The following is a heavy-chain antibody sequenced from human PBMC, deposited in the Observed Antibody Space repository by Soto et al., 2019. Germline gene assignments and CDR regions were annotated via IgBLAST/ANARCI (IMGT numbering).Heavy chain of an antibody. V-gene: IGHV1-2*02. CDR1: GYTFTDYH. Sequence: EASVKVFCKASGYTFTDYHIHWVRQAPGQGLEWMGWINPNTGDTSYAQNFQGRVTLTRDTSITTAYMEVSGLRSDDTAVYYCARTGGDNNDFWSRSVKNYKYHGLHVWGQGTTVTVYS. CDR3: ARTGGDNNDFWSRSVKNYKYHGLHV. J-gene: IGHJ6*02. CDR2: INPNTGDT. D-gene: IGHD3-3*01.